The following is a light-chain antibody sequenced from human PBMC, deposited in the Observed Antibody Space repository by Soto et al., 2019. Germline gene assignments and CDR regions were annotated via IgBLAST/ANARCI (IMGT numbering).Light chain of an antibody. CDR1: ASDIGYYNF. Sequence: QSALTQPASVSGSLGQSITISCTGAASDIGYYNFVSWYQQHQATAPKLIIYDVSHRPSGISFRFSGSKSGNTASLTISGLRAEDEAAYYCASYTGTDTPWVFGGGTKLTVL. J-gene: IGLJ3*02. CDR3: ASYTGTDTPWV. V-gene: IGLV2-14*03. CDR2: DVS.